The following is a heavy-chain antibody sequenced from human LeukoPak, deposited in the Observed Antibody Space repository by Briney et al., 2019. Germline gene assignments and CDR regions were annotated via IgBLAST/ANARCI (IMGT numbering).Heavy chain of an antibody. J-gene: IGHJ3*02. D-gene: IGHD1-26*01. CDR3: ARRPGTYYAFDI. V-gene: IGHV4-34*01. CDR1: GWGFWGFY. Sequence: TSETPSLPCPVFGWGFWGFYLEWIRQPPRKGVGGIGEINHSGNTNYSPSLKSRVTLSVDTSKSQFFLKLTSVTAADTAVYYCARRPGTYYAFDIWGQGTVVTVSS. CDR2: INHSGNT.